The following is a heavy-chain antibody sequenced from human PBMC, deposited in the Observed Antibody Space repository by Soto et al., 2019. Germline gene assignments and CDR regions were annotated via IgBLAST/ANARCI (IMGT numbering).Heavy chain of an antibody. V-gene: IGHV3-30*18. CDR1: GFTFSTYG. Sequence: PGGSLRLSCAASGFTFSTYGMHWVRQAPGKGLEWVAVISYDGSNKYYVDSVKGRFTISRDNSKNTLYLQMNSLRAEDTAVYYCANDTSQMAAIGLLDYWGQGT. D-gene: IGHD6-19*01. CDR3: ANDTSQMAAIGLLDY. J-gene: IGHJ4*02. CDR2: ISYDGSNK.